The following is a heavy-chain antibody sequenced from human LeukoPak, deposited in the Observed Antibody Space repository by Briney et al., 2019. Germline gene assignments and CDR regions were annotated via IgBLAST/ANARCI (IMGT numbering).Heavy chain of an antibody. V-gene: IGHV6-1*01. CDR3: ARGGIRRGAFDI. J-gene: IGHJ3*02. CDR1: GDSVSSNGVA. D-gene: IGHD5-18*01. CDR2: TYYRSKWFN. Sequence: SQTLSLTCAISGDSVSSNGVAWNWIRQSPSRGLEWLGRTYYRSKWFNDYAVSVNSRITINPDTSKNQFSLQLNSVTPEDTAVYYCARGGIRRGAFDIWGQGTMVTVSS.